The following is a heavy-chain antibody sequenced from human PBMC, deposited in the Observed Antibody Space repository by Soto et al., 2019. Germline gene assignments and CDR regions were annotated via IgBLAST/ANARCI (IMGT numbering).Heavy chain of an antibody. Sequence: GASVKVSCKASGGTFSSYAISWVRQAPGQGXEWMGGIIPIFGTENYAQNFQGRVTITADESTSTAYMELSSLSSEDTAVYYCAGLMPTVVTATPRSYRNRLGPWGQGSRFTVSS. J-gene: IGHJ5*02. CDR3: AGLMPTVVTATPRSYRNRLGP. D-gene: IGHD4-17*01. V-gene: IGHV1-69*13. CDR2: IIPIFGTE. CDR1: GGTFSSYA.